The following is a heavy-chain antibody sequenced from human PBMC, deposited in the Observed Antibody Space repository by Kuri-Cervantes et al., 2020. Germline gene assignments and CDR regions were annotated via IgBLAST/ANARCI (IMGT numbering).Heavy chain of an antibody. CDR1: GGSIGSSNW. D-gene: IGHD2/OR15-2a*01. J-gene: IGHJ3*02. V-gene: IGHV4-4*02. CDR3: ARDQIREIDAFDI. CDR2: NYHSGSN. Sequence: WETLSLTCAVSGGSIGSSNWWSWVRQPPGEGLEWIGENYHSGSNTYKPSLKSRVTISVDKSKNQFTLKLRSVTAADTAVYYCARDQIREIDAFDIWGQGTMVTVSS.